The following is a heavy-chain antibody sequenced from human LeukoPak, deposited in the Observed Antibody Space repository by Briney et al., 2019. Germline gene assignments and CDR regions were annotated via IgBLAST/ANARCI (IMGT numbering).Heavy chain of an antibody. CDR1: GFTFSSYA. CDR3: ARDLVVAVAGTDGFDY. CDR2: ISYDGSNK. J-gene: IGHJ4*02. D-gene: IGHD6-19*01. Sequence: GRSLRLSCAASGFTFSSYAMHWVRQAPGKGLEWVAVISYDGSNKYYADSVKGRFTISRDNSKNTLYLQMSSLRAEDTAVYYRARDLVVAVAGTDGFDYWGQGTLVTVSS. V-gene: IGHV3-30-3*01.